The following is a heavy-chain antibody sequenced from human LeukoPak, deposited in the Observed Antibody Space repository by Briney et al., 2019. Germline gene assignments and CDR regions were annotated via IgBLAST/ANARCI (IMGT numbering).Heavy chain of an antibody. D-gene: IGHD2-21*02. CDR1: RFTFSNYW. Sequence: HPGGSLRLSCVASRFTFSNYWMSWVRQAPGKGPEWVANINQDGSKKPYADSMKGRFTISRDNAKESLYLQLNSLRADDTAVYYCAKWGPHCVGDYCPALDSWGQGTLVTVSS. V-gene: IGHV3-7*01. CDR2: INQDGSKK. J-gene: IGHJ4*02. CDR3: AKWGPHCVGDYCPALDS.